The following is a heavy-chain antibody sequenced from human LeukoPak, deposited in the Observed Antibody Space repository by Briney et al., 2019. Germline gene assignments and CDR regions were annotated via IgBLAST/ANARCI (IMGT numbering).Heavy chain of an antibody. CDR1: GFTFSNYT. J-gene: IGHJ4*02. Sequence: GGSLRLSCAASGFTFSNYTMHWVRQAPGKGLEYVSSISSSGGGTYYANSVKGRFTISRDNSKNTLYLQMGSLRAEDMAVYYCARDPGRAGTTEWYYFDYWGQGTLVTVSS. CDR2: ISSSGGGT. CDR3: ARDPGRAGTTEWYYFDY. D-gene: IGHD3-3*01. V-gene: IGHV3-64*01.